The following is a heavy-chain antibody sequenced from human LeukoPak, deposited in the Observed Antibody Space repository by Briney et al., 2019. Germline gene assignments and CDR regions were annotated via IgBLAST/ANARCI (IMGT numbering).Heavy chain of an antibody. CDR2: IYYSGST. J-gene: IGHJ6*02. CDR1: GGSISSYY. CDR3: ARGRVAMVRGVISRAYGMDV. V-gene: IGHV4-59*12. Sequence: SETLSLTCTVSGGSISSYYWSWIRQPPGKGLEWIGYIYYSGSTNYNPSLKSRVTISVDTSKNQFSLKLSSVTAADTAVYYCARGRVAMVRGVISRAYGMDVWGQGTTVTVSS. D-gene: IGHD3-10*01.